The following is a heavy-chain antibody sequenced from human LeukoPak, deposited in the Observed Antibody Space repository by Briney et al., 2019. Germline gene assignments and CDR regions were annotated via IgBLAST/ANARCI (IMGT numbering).Heavy chain of an antibody. D-gene: IGHD4-17*01. CDR3: ARYLRKLYGRGGDYYFYMDV. V-gene: IGHV3-20*04. Sequence: GGSLRLSCAASGFTFDDYGMSGVRQVPGKGLEGVSGINWNGSGAGYADSVKGRFTISRDNAKNSLYLQMNSLKAEDTALFYCARYLRKLYGRGGDYYFYMDVWGKGTTVTVSS. J-gene: IGHJ6*03. CDR1: GFTFDDYG. CDR2: INWNGSGA.